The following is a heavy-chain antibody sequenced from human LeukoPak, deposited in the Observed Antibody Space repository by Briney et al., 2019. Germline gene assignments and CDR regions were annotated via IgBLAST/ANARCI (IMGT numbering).Heavy chain of an antibody. CDR3: AREVVVVPADNLDY. Sequence: ASVKVSCKASGYTFTGYYMHWVRQAPGQGLEWMGRINPNSGGTNYAQKFQGRVTMTRDTSISTAYMELSRLRSGDTAVYYCAREVVVVPADNLDYWGQGTLVTVSS. CDR2: INPNSGGT. V-gene: IGHV1-2*06. D-gene: IGHD2-2*01. CDR1: GYTFTGYY. J-gene: IGHJ4*02.